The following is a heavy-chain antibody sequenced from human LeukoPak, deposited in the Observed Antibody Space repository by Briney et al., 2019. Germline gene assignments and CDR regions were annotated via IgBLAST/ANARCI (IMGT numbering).Heavy chain of an antibody. Sequence: GGSLRLSCAASGFPFSSYSMNWVRQAPGEGLEWVSYISSSRTTSYADSVKGRFTISRDNPKNTLYLQMNSLRAEDTAVYYCAKRSAESSGYFDYWGQGTLVTVSS. J-gene: IGHJ4*02. CDR2: ISSSRTT. CDR3: AKRSAESSGYFDY. CDR1: GFPFSSYS. D-gene: IGHD6-19*01. V-gene: IGHV3-48*04.